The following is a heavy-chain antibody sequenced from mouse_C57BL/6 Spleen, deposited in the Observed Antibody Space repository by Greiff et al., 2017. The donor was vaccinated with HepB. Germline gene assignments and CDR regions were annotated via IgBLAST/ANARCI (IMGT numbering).Heavy chain of an antibody. J-gene: IGHJ4*01. CDR3: ARSSPVLYAMDY. D-gene: IGHD5-1*01. CDR2: ISSGGSYT. V-gene: IGHV5-6*01. Sequence: EVMLVESGGDLVKPGGSLKLSCAASGFTFSSYGMSWVRQTPDKRLEWVATISSGGSYTYYPDSVKGRFTISRDNAKNTLYLQMSSLKSEDTAMYYCARSSPVLYAMDYWGQGTSVTVSS. CDR1: GFTFSSYG.